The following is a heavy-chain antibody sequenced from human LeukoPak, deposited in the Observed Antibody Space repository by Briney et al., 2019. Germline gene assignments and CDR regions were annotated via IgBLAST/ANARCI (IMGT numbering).Heavy chain of an antibody. CDR3: ARVGSRWFDP. V-gene: IGHV4-59*01. Sequence: PSETLSLTCTVSGGPISSYYWSWIRQPPGKGLEWIGYIYYSGSTNYNPSPKSRVTISVDTSKNQFSLKLSSVTAADTAVYYCARVGSRWFDPWGQGTLVTVSS. D-gene: IGHD2-2*01. J-gene: IGHJ5*02. CDR1: GGPISSYY. CDR2: IYYSGST.